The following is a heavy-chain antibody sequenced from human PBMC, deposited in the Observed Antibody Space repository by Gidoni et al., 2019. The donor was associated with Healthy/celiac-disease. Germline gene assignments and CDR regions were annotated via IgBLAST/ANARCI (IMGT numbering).Heavy chain of an antibody. Sequence: QVQLVQSGAAVQKPGSSVQVSCKASGGTFSSYAISWVRQAPGQGLEWLGGIIPIFGTANDAQKFQCRVTITADESTSTAYMELSSLRSEDTAVYYCARALKAGSFYGMDVWGQGTTVTVSS. CDR1: GGTFSSYA. D-gene: IGHD3-10*01. V-gene: IGHV1-69*01. CDR3: ARALKAGSFYGMDV. CDR2: IIPIFGTA. J-gene: IGHJ6*02.